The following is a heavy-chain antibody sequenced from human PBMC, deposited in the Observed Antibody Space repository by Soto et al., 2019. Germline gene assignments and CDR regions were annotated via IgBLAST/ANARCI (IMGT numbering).Heavy chain of an antibody. CDR1: GFTFKIFG. V-gene: IGHV3-30*18. Sequence: VGSLRLSCAASGFTFKIFGMHWVRQAPGKGLEWVAVLSYDESNKYYADSVKGRFTISRDNSNNTLFLQMNSLRTEDTAVYYCAQGGTSYWNPNYSFDYWGQGTPVTVSS. CDR2: LSYDESNK. CDR3: AQGGTSYWNPNYSFDY. D-gene: IGHD1-1*01. J-gene: IGHJ4*02.